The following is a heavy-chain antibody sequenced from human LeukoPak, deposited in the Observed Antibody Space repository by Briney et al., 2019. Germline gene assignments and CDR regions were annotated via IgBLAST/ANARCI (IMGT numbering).Heavy chain of an antibody. CDR3: ANLNFGYYGMDV. CDR2: ISGSGGST. D-gene: IGHD1-7*01. CDR1: GFTFSSYA. V-gene: IGHV3-23*01. J-gene: IGHJ6*02. Sequence: GALRLSCAASGFTFSSYAMSWVRQAPGKGLEWVSAISGSGGSTYYADSVKGRFTISRDNSKNTLYLQMNSLRAEDTAVYYCANLNFGYYGMDVWGQGTTVTVSS.